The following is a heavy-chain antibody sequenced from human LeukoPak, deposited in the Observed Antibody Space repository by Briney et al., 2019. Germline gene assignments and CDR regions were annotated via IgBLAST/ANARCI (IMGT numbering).Heavy chain of an antibody. V-gene: IGHV3-66*01. CDR3: AASSSGWSD. CDR2: IYSGGST. Sequence: GGSLRLSCAASGFTLSSNYMSGVPQAPGEGLEWVSVIYSGGSTYYADSVKGRFTISRDNSKNTLYLQMNSLRAEDTAVYYCAASSSGWSDWGQGTLVTVSS. CDR1: GFTLSSNY. D-gene: IGHD6-19*01. J-gene: IGHJ4*02.